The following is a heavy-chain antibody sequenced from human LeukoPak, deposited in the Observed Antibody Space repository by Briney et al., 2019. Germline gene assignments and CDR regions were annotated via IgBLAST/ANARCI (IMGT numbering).Heavy chain of an antibody. CDR2: INHSGST. D-gene: IGHD6-13*01. CDR3: ARLGYSSSSSYYYYMDA. J-gene: IGHJ6*03. Sequence: SETLSLTCAVYGGSFSGYYWSWIRQPPGKGLEWIGEINHSGSTNYNPSLKSRVTISVDTSKNQFSLKLSSVTAADTAVYYCARLGYSSSSSYYYYMDAWGKGTTVTISS. V-gene: IGHV4-34*01. CDR1: GGSFSGYY.